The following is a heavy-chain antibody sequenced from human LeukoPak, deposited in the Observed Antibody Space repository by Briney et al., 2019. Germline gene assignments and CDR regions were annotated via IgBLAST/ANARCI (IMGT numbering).Heavy chain of an antibody. V-gene: IGHV3-30*03. CDR1: GFTFSTYG. CDR2: ISYDGNKK. Sequence: GGSLRLSCAASGFTFSTYGMHWVRQAPGKGLEWVAGISYDGNKKYYADSVKGRSTISRDNSKNTLYLQMNGLRAEDTAVYYCARDTYTSIRSAEYFQYWGQGTLVTVSS. D-gene: IGHD6-13*01. J-gene: IGHJ1*01. CDR3: ARDTYTSIRSAEYFQY.